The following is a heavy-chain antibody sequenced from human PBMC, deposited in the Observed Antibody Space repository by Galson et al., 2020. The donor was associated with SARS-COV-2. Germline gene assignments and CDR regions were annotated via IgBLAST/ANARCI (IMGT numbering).Heavy chain of an antibody. CDR3: ASSNPYYDILTGYLPLFDY. CDR1: GFPFSSYW. V-gene: IGHV3-74*01. CDR2: INSDGSST. D-gene: IGHD3-9*01. Sequence: GGSLRLSCAASGFPFSSYWMHWVRQAPGKGLVWVSRINSDGSSTSYADSVKGRFTISRDNAKNTLYLQMNSLRAEDTAVYYCASSNPYYDILTGYLPLFDYWGQGTLVTVSS. J-gene: IGHJ4*02.